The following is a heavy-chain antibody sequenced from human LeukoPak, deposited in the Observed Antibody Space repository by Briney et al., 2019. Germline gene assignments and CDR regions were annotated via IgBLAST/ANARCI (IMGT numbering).Heavy chain of an antibody. J-gene: IGHJ6*04. V-gene: IGHV3-7*01. Sequence: GGSLRLSCAASGFTFTTYWMSWVRQAPGKGLEWVANIKQDGTERYYVDSVKGRFTSSRDNAKNSLYLQMNSLRAEDTAVYYCAELGITMIGGVWGKGTTVTISS. CDR3: AELGITMIGGV. CDR2: IKQDGTER. D-gene: IGHD3-10*02. CDR1: GFTFTTYW.